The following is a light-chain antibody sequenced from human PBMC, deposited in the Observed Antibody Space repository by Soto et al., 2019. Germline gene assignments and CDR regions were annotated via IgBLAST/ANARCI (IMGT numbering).Light chain of an antibody. CDR1: QGISNY. CDR2: AAS. V-gene: IGKV1-27*01. Sequence: DIQMTQSPSSLFGSVGDRVTITCRASQGISNYLAWYQQKPGKVPKLLIYAASTLQSGVPSRFSGSGSGTDFTLTISTLQPEDVATYYCQKYNSAPWTFGQGTKVDIK. J-gene: IGKJ1*01. CDR3: QKYNSAPWT.